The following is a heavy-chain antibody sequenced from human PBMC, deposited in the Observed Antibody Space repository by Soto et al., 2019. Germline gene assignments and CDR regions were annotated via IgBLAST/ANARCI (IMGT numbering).Heavy chain of an antibody. CDR3: AKNQGVELVPLATVDWFDP. CDR1: GFIFENFG. V-gene: IGHV3-23*01. CDR2: ISGSGFKK. J-gene: IGHJ5*02. Sequence: EVVLLESGGGLEQPGGSLRLSCAASGFIFENFGMSWVRQAPGKGLEWISSISGSGFKKYYADSVKGRVTISRDNSKRTVYLELNNLSAEDTAVYHCAKNQGVELVPLATVDWFDPWGQGSVVTVSS. D-gene: IGHD1-26*01.